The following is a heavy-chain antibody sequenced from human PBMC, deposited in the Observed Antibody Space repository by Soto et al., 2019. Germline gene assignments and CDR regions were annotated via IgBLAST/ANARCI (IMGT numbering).Heavy chain of an antibody. V-gene: IGHV3-33*01. CDR3: ATTGPY. J-gene: IGHJ4*02. CDR2: IWFDGSNK. CDR1: GFTFSSYG. Sequence: GGSLRLSCAASGFTFSSYGMHWVRQAPGKGLEWVAVIWFDGSNKFYADSVKGRFTISRDNSKNTVSLQMNSLRDEDSAAYYCATTGPYWGQGTLVTPPQ.